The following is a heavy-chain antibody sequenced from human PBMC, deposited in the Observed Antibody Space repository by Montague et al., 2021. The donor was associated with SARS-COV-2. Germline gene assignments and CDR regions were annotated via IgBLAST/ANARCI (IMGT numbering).Heavy chain of an antibody. Sequence: SETLSLTCAVYAGSFSVHYWSWNRQPPGEGLECIGEINHSVSTNYNPSLKKRVTISLDTSKNHFTLKLSSVTAADTAVYYWAGGGIWYIVQRGFHYYYGMDVWGQGTTVTVSS. D-gene: IGHD6-13*01. CDR3: AGGGIWYIVQRGFHYYYGMDV. CDR1: AGSFSVHY. V-gene: IGHV4-34*01. CDR2: INHSVST. J-gene: IGHJ6*02.